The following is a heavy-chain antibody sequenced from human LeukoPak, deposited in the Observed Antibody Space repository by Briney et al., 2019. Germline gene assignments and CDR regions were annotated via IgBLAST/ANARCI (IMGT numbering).Heavy chain of an antibody. V-gene: IGHV3-53*01. CDR3: SRDRSRGYSFT. J-gene: IGHJ5*02. CDR1: GVTVSTNY. D-gene: IGHD5-12*01. Sequence: GGSLRLSCAVSGVTVSTNYMGWVRQAPGKGLEWVSVIYADSGGGGTYYADSVKGRFTISRDNSRNTLYLQMSNLRADDTAMYYCSRDRSRGYSFTWGQGTLVTVSS. CDR2: IYADSGGGGT.